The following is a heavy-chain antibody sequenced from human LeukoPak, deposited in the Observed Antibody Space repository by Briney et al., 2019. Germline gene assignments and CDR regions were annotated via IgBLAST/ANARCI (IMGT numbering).Heavy chain of an antibody. J-gene: IGHJ4*02. Sequence: SETLSLTCGVSGDSIRSSNWWSWVRQPPGKGLEWIGEIYHSGRNNYNPSLKSRVTISVDKSKNQLSLKLNSVTAADTAMYYCARGGGSFDYWGQGTLVTVSS. V-gene: IGHV4-4*02. CDR1: GDSIRSSNW. D-gene: IGHD3-10*01. CDR2: IYHSGRN. CDR3: ARGGGSFDY.